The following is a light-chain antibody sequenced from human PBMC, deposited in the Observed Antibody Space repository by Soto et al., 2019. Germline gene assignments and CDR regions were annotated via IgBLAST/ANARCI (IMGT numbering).Light chain of an antibody. CDR1: SSDVGGYNY. J-gene: IGLJ1*01. CDR2: EVS. Sequence: QSALTQPASVYGSPGQSITISCTGTSSDVGGYNYVSWFQQHPGKAPKLMIYEVSNRPSGVSNRFSGSRSGNTASLTISGLQSEDEAEYYCNSYTNNNTFVFGTGTKLTVL. V-gene: IGLV2-14*01. CDR3: NSYTNNNTFV.